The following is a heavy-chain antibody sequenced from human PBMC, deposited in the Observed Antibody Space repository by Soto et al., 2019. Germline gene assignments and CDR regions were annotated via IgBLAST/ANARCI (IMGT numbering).Heavy chain of an antibody. Sequence: EVQLVESGGGLVKPGGSLRLSCAASGFTFRSYSMNWVRQAPGEGLERVSAISSRSSYIYYADSVKGRFTISRDNAKNSLNLPMNSLKAEDTAVYYCARVMVYANTTPGSLYYYYGMAVRCSGTTVTVS. D-gene: IGHD2-8*01. CDR2: ISSRSSYI. CDR3: ARVMVYANTTPGSLYYYYGMAV. J-gene: IGHJ6*04. V-gene: IGHV3-21*01. CDR1: GFTFRSYS.